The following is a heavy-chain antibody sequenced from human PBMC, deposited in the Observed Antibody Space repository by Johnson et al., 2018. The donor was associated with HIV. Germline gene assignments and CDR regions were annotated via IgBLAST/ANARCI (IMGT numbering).Heavy chain of an antibody. Sequence: VQLVESGGGLVKPGGSLRLSCAASGFTFTNAWMHWVRQAPGKGLEWVGRIKRKTDGETTDYTTPVKGRFTISRDDSKNTLYLQMNSLRAEDTAVYYCAKDLSSQLLWFIRDGFDIWGQGTMVTVSS. D-gene: IGHD3-10*01. CDR3: AKDLSSQLLWFIRDGFDI. CDR1: GFTFTNAW. J-gene: IGHJ3*02. CDR2: IKRKTDGETT. V-gene: IGHV3-15*01.